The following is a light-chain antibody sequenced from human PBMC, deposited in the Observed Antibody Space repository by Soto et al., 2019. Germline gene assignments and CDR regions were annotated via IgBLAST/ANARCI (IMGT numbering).Light chain of an antibody. Sequence: EIVMTQSPATLSVSPGERATLSCRASQSVSSNLAWYQQKPGHAPRLLIYVASTRATGIPARFSGSGSGTEFTLTICSLQSEDFAVYYLHQYNNWPEYTFGQGTKLEIK. V-gene: IGKV3-15*01. CDR3: HQYNNWPEYT. CDR1: QSVSSN. J-gene: IGKJ2*01. CDR2: VAS.